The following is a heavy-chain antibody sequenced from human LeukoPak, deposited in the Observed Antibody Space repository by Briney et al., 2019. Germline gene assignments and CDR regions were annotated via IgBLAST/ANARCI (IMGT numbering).Heavy chain of an antibody. CDR2: IYASGTT. D-gene: IGHD5-18*01. V-gene: IGHV4-59*01. Sequence: SETLSLTCTVSGGSISGYFWSWSRQPPGTGLDWIVYIYASGTTYYNPSLKSRVTISVDMSQNQLTLRLTSVTAADTDVYYCAGDTAMAYYYFDDWGQGTLVTVSS. CDR1: GGSISGYF. CDR3: AGDTAMAYYYFDD. J-gene: IGHJ4*02.